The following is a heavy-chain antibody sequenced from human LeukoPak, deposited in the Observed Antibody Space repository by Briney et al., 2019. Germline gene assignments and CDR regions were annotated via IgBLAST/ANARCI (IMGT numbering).Heavy chain of an antibody. Sequence: PGGSLRLPCAASGFTFSDYYMTWIRQAPGKGLEWVSYISSSGSTIYYADSVKGRFTISRDNAKNSLYLQMNSLRAEDTAVYYCARAEYSGSYPLWYWGQGTLVTVSS. V-gene: IGHV3-11*01. D-gene: IGHD1-26*01. CDR2: ISSSGSTI. J-gene: IGHJ4*02. CDR1: GFTFSDYY. CDR3: ARAEYSGSYPLWY.